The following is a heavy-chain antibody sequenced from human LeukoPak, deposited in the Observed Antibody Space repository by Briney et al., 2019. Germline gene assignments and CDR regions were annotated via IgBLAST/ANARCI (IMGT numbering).Heavy chain of an antibody. Sequence: GGSLRLSCAASGFTFSSYSMNWVRQAPGKGLEWVSVIYSGGSTYYADSVKGRFTISRDNSKNTLYLQMNSLRAEDTAVYYCARGGPAAGRFDYWGQGTLVTVSS. V-gene: IGHV3-66*01. CDR1: GFTFSSYS. J-gene: IGHJ4*02. D-gene: IGHD6-13*01. CDR2: IYSGGST. CDR3: ARGGPAAGRFDY.